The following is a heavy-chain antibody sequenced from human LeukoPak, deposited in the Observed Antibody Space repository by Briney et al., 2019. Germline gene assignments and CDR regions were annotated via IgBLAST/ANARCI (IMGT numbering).Heavy chain of an antibody. J-gene: IGHJ4*02. CDR2: ISGTDGSR. Sequence: GGSLILSCAASGFTFSSNDMSWVRQAPGKGLEWVSGISGTDGSRSYADSVKGRFTISRDNSKNTLFLQMSSLRAEDTAVYYCAKKYSNSWPAFDYWGQGTLVTVSS. CDR3: AKKYSNSWPAFDY. D-gene: IGHD4-11*01. CDR1: GFTFSSND. V-gene: IGHV3-23*01.